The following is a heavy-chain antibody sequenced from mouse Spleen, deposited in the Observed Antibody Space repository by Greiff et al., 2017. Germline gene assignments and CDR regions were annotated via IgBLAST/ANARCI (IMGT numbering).Heavy chain of an antibody. CDR1: GYTFTDYY. D-gene: IGHD2-14*01. J-gene: IGHJ1*01. Sequence: VQLQQSGAELVRPGASVKLSCKASGYTFTDYYINWVKQRPGQGLEWIARIYPGSGNTYYNEKFKGKATLTAEKSSSTAYMQLSSLTSEDSAVYFCARKGYRYDYWYFDVWGAGTTVTVSS. V-gene: IGHV1-76*01. CDR3: ARKGYRYDYWYFDV. CDR2: IYPGSGNT.